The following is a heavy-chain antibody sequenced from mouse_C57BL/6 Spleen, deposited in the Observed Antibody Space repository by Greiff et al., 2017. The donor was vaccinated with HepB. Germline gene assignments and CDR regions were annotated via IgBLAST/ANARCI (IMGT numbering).Heavy chain of an antibody. CDR2: IDPSDSYT. V-gene: IGHV1-59*01. CDR3: AREITTVDWHFDV. J-gene: IGHJ1*03. CDR1: GYTFTSYW. D-gene: IGHD1-1*01. Sequence: QVQLQQPGAELVRPGTSVKLSCKATGYTFTSYWMHWVKQRPGQGLEWIGVIDPSDSYTNYNQKFKGKATLTVDTSSSTAYMQLSSLTSEDSAVYYCAREITTVDWHFDVWGTGTTVTVSS.